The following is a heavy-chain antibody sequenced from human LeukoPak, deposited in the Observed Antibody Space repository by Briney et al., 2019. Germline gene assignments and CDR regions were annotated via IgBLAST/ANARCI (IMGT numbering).Heavy chain of an antibody. CDR1: GYTFSGYY. CDR3: ARILCSSRSCYFFDY. D-gene: IGHD2-2*01. CDR2: INPNSGGT. Sequence: ASVKVSCKASGYTFSGYYMHWARQAPGQGLEWMGWINPNSGGTNYAQKFQGRVTMTRDTSISTAYMELSRLRSDDTAVYYCARILCSSRSCYFFDYWGQGTLVTVS. J-gene: IGHJ4*02. V-gene: IGHV1-2*02.